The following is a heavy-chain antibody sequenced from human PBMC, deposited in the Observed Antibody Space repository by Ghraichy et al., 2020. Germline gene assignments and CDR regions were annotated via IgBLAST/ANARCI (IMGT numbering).Heavy chain of an antibody. Sequence: ASVKVSCKASGYTFTSYDINWVRQATGQGLEWMGWMNPNSGNTGYAQKFQGRVTITRNTSISTAYMELSSLRSEDTAVYYCARGQRSVYYYYYGMDVWGQGTTVPVSS. D-gene: IGHD5-24*01. CDR2: MNPNSGNT. V-gene: IGHV1-8*03. J-gene: IGHJ6*02. CDR1: GYTFTSYD. CDR3: ARGQRSVYYYYYGMDV.